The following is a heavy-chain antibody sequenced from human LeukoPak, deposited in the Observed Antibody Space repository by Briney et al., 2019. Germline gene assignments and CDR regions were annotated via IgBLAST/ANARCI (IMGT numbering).Heavy chain of an antibody. CDR2: ISGSGGST. CDR1: GFTFSSYA. J-gene: IGHJ3*02. Sequence: GGSLRLSCAASGFTFSSYAMSWVRQAPGKGLEWVSAISGSGGSTYYADSVKGRFTISRDNSKNTLYLQMNSLRAEDTAVYYCAKNHYYDSSGLDAFDIWGQGTLVTISS. D-gene: IGHD3-22*01. V-gene: IGHV3-23*01. CDR3: AKNHYYDSSGLDAFDI.